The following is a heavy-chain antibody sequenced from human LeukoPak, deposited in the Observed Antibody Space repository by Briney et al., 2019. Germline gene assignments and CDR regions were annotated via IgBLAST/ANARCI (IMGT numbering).Heavy chain of an antibody. CDR2: IIPIFGTA. D-gene: IGHD3-10*01. V-gene: IGHV1-69*05. CDR1: GGTFSSYA. J-gene: IGHJ4*02. CDR3: ARDTYGSGSYWDY. Sequence: SVKVSCKASGGTFSSYAISWVRQAPGQGLEWMGGIIPIFGTANYAQKFQGRVTITTDESASTAYMELSSLRSEDTAVYYCARDTYGSGSYWDYWGQGTLVTVSS.